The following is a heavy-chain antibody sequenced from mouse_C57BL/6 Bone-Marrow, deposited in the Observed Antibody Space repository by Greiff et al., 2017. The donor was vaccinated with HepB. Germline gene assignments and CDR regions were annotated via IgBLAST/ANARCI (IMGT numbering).Heavy chain of an antibody. CDR2: IYPRDGST. CDR3: ARPGNYYGSSWYAMDY. Sequence: VKLQESDAELVKPGASVKISCKVSGYTFTDHTIHWMKQRPEQGLEWIGYIYPRDGSTKYNEKFKGKATLTADKSSSTAYMQLNSLTSEDSAVYVCARPGNYYGSSWYAMDYWGQGTSVTVSS. V-gene: IGHV1-78*01. CDR1: GYTFTDHT. J-gene: IGHJ4*01. D-gene: IGHD1-1*01.